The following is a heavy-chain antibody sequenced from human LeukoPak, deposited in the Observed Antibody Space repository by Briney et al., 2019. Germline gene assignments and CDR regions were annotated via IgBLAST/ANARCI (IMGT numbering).Heavy chain of an antibody. CDR1: GYSISSGYY. Sequence: SETLSLTCTVSGYSISSGYYWGWIRQPPGKGLEWIGSIYHSGSTYYNPSLKSRVTISVDTSKNQFSLKLSSVTAADTAVYYCARPTSGYSSGWYRGYFQHWGQGTLVTVSS. V-gene: IGHV4-38-2*02. CDR2: IYHSGST. J-gene: IGHJ1*01. CDR3: ARPTSGYSSGWYRGYFQH. D-gene: IGHD6-19*01.